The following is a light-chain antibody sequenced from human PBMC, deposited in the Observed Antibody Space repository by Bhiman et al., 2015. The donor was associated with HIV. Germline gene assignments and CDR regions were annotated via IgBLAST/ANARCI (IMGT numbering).Light chain of an antibody. V-gene: IGLV2-14*01. CDR3: NSYTSSSSPYV. CDR1: SNDVGGYDY. CDR2: DVS. J-gene: IGLJ1*01. Sequence: QSALTQPASVSGSPGQSITISCTGTSNDVGGYDYVSWYQKHPGKAPKLMIYDVSERPSGVSNRFSGSKSGNTASLTISGLQAEDEADYYCNSYTSSSSPYVFGSGTKVTVL.